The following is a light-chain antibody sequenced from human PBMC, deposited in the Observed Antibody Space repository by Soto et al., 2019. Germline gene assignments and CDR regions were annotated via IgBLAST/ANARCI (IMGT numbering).Light chain of an antibody. V-gene: IGLV2-14*01. CDR3: NSYTSSSSYV. CDR1: SSDVGGYKY. CDR2: TVN. Sequence: QSVLTQPASVSGSPGQSITISCTGTSSDVGGYKYVSWYQQHPGKAPKPLIYTVNNRPSGVSNRFSGSKSGNTASLTISGLQAEDEADYYCNSYTSSSSYVFGTGTKVTVL. J-gene: IGLJ1*01.